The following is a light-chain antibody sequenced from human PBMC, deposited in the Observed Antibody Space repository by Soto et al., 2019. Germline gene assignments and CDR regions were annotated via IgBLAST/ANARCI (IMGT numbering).Light chain of an antibody. CDR3: QHYGNSPLT. Sequence: DIQMTQSPSSLSVSVGDRVTITCRTSQNINAWLAWYQQRPGQAPKLLIYDASTVQSGVPSRFSGSVSGTDFTLTISRLEPEDFAVYYCQHYGNSPLTFGQGTRLENK. J-gene: IGKJ5*01. V-gene: IGKV1-5*01. CDR2: DAS. CDR1: QNINAW.